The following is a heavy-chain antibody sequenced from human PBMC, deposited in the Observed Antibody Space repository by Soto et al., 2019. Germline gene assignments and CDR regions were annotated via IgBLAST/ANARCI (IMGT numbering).Heavy chain of an antibody. V-gene: IGHV3-7*03. CDR3: ARDIEMAGSGAFDY. J-gene: IGHJ4*02. Sequence: GGSLRLSCAASGFTFSSYWMSWVRQAPGKGLEWVANIKQDGSEKYYVDSVKGRFTISRDNAKNSLYLQMNSLRAEDTAVYYCARDIEMAGSGAFDYWGQGTLVTVSS. CDR2: IKQDGSEK. D-gene: IGHD3-10*01. CDR1: GFTFSSYW.